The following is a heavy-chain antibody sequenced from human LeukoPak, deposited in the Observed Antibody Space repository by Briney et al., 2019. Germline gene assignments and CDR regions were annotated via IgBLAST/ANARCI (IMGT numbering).Heavy chain of an antibody. V-gene: IGHV1-8*03. CDR3: ARGGAYSGSSWGY. D-gene: IGHD1-26*01. J-gene: IGHJ4*02. CDR2: MNPNSGNT. CDR1: GYTFSTYG. Sequence: ASVKVSCKASGYTFSTYGISWVRQAPGQGLEWMGWMNPNSGNTGYAQKFQGRVTITRNTSISTAYMELSSLRSEDTAVYYCARGGAYSGSSWGYWGQGTLVTVSS.